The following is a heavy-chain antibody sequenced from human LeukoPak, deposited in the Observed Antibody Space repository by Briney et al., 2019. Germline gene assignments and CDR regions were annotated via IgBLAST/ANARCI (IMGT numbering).Heavy chain of an antibody. CDR1: GGSISSGDYY. D-gene: IGHD6-19*01. CDR2: IYYSGST. J-gene: IGHJ4*02. Sequence: MASQTLSLTCTVSGGSISSGDYYWSWIRQPPGKGLEWIGCIYYSGSTNYNPSLKSRVTISVNTSKNQFSLKLSSVTAADTAVYYCAIYSSGWYGEDYWGQGTLVSVSS. V-gene: IGHV4-61*08. CDR3: AIYSSGWYGEDY.